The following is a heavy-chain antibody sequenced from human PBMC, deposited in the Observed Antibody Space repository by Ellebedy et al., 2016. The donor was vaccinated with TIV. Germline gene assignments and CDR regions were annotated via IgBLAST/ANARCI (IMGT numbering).Heavy chain of an antibody. CDR1: GGSISDSDYY. V-gene: IGHV4-39*07. CDR2: IHYRGST. J-gene: IGHJ5*02. Sequence: MPSETLSLTCTVSGGSISDSDYYWDWIRQPPGKGLEWIGSIHYRGSTYYTPSLKSRVTISVDTSKNQFSLNLSSVTAADTAVYYCARDPALPRGRFDPWGQGTLVTVSS. CDR3: ARDPALPRGRFDP.